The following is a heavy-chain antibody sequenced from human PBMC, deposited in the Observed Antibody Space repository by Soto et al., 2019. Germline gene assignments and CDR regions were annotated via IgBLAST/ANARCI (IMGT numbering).Heavy chain of an antibody. V-gene: IGHV3-48*01. J-gene: IGHJ4*02. CDR2: ISSSSSTI. Sequence: GGSLRLSCAASGFTXSSYWMHWVRQAPGKGLEWVSYISSSSSTIYYADSVKGRFTISRDNAKNSLYLQMNSLRAEDTAVYYCAREIYDSSGYYAPFDYWGQGTLVTVSS. D-gene: IGHD3-22*01. CDR3: AREIYDSSGYYAPFDY. CDR1: GFTXSSYW.